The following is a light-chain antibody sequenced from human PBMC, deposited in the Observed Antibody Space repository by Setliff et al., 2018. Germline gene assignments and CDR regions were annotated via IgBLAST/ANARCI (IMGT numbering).Light chain of an antibody. CDR3: QQYGSSPWT. J-gene: IGKJ1*01. CDR2: GAS. Sequence: EIVMTQSPATLSVSPGERATLSCRASQSVSSNLAWYQQKPGQAPRPLIYGASSRATGVPDRFSGSGSGTDFTLTISRLEPEDFAVYYCQQYGSSPWTFGQGTKVDI. CDR1: QSVSSN. V-gene: IGKV3-20*01.